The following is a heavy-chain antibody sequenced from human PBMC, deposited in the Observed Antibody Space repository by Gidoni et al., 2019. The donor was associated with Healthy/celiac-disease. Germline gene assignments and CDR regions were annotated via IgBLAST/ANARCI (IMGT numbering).Heavy chain of an antibody. Sequence: QVQLQQWGAGLLKPSETLSLTCAVYGGSFSGYYWSWIRQPPGKGLEWIGEINHSGSTNYNPSLKSRVTISVDTSKNQFSLKLSSVTAADTAVYYCARRRNSSGWYSYFDYWGQGTLVTVSS. CDR2: INHSGST. CDR3: ARRRNSSGWYSYFDY. V-gene: IGHV4-34*01. D-gene: IGHD6-19*01. J-gene: IGHJ4*02. CDR1: GGSFSGYY.